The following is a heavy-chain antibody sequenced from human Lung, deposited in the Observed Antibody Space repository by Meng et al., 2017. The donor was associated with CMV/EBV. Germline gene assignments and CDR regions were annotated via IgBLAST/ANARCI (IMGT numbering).Heavy chain of an antibody. V-gene: IGHV3-7*01. CDR3: ARDRAANSFEP. CDR2: IKEDGSDK. Sequence: GESLKISCAASGFTFINYWMSWVRQAPGKGLEWVANIKEDGSDKYYVDSVKGRFTISRDNAKNSLYLQMNSLRAEDTAVYYCARDRAANSFEPWGQGTLVTVYS. CDR1: GFTFINYW. J-gene: IGHJ5*02. D-gene: IGHD6-25*01.